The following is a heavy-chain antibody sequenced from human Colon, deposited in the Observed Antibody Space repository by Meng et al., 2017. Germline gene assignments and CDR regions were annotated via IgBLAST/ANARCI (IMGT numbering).Heavy chain of an antibody. CDR2: IFYTGSA. D-gene: IGHD2-8*02. J-gene: IGHJ4*02. Sequence: QGQLQDSGPGLVKPSQTPSLTCNVSGPSIGTTGDYWTWIRQRPGKGLEWIGKIFYTGSAHYNPSLKTRAAMSVDRSKNQFSLKLNSVTAADTAVYYCARADCTAGICYQFDNWGQGTLVTVSS. CDR3: ARADCTAGICYQFDN. CDR1: GPSIGTTGDY. V-gene: IGHV4-31*03.